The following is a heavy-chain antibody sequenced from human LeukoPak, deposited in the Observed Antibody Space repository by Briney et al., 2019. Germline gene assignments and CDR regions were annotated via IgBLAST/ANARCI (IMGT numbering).Heavy chain of an antibody. D-gene: IGHD6-19*01. J-gene: IGHJ3*02. CDR2: ISAYNGNT. CDR1: GYTFTSYD. CDR3: ARDLAVADAFDI. V-gene: IGHV1-18*01. Sequence: GASVKVSCKASGYTFTSYDINWVRQAPGQGLEWMGWISAYNGNTNYAQKLQGRVTMTTDTSTSTAYMELRSLRSDDTAVYYCARDLAVADAFDIWGQGTMVTVSS.